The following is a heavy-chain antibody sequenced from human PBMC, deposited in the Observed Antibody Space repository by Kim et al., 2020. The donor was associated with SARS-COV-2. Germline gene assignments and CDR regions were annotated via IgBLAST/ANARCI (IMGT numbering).Heavy chain of an antibody. V-gene: IGHV4-39*01. CDR2: IYYSGST. CDR3: ARHCKQDVLLWFGELFAFDI. D-gene: IGHD3-10*01. Sequence: SETLSLTCTVSGGSISSSSYYWGWIRQPPGKGLEWIGSIYYSGSTYYNPSLKSRVTISVDTSKNQFSLKLSSVTAADTAVYYCARHCKQDVLLWFGELFAFDIWGQGTMVTVSS. J-gene: IGHJ3*02. CDR1: GGSISSSSYY.